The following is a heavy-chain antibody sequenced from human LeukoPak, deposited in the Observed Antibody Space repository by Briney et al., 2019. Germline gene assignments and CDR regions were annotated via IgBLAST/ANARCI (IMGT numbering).Heavy chain of an antibody. CDR3: ARGRDIVATTDFDY. CDR1: GGSISSYY. V-gene: IGHV4-59*01. J-gene: IGHJ4*02. CDR2: IYYSGST. Sequence: SETLSLTCTVSGGSISSYYRSWIRQPPGKGLEWIGYIYYSGSTNYNPSLKSRVTISVDTSKNQFSLKLSSVTAADTAVYYCARGRDIVATTDFDYWGQGTLVTVSS. D-gene: IGHD5-12*01.